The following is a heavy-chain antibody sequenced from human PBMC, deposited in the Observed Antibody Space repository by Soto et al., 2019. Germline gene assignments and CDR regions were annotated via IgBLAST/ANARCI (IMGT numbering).Heavy chain of an antibody. Sequence: QVQLVQSGAEVKKPGASVKVSCKASGFTFAIYGITWVRQAPGQGLEWMGWINPYNGNTNYAQKFQGRVTMTTDTSTSTGYMERRSLRSDDTAVYYCERVVAAAPVYYGMDVWGQGTTVTVSS. CDR2: INPYNGNT. D-gene: IGHD2-15*01. V-gene: IGHV1-18*01. CDR1: GFTFAIYG. J-gene: IGHJ6*02. CDR3: ERVVAAAPVYYGMDV.